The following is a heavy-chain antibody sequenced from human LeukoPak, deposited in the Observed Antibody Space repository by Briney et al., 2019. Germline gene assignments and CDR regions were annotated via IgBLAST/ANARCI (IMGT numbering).Heavy chain of an antibody. J-gene: IGHJ4*02. D-gene: IGHD6-19*01. CDR1: GFTFSSYA. CDR3: AKDPSSGWYTYYFDY. V-gene: IGHV3-23*01. Sequence: GGSLRLSCAASGFTFSSYAMSWVRQAPGKGLEWVSAISGSGGSTYYADSVKGRFTISRDNSKSTLYLQMNSLRAEDTAVYYCAKDPSSGWYTYYFDYWGQGTLVTVSS. CDR2: ISGSGGST.